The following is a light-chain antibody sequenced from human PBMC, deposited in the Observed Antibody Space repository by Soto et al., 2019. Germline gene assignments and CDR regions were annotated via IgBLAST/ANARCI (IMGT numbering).Light chain of an antibody. CDR1: QSVSSSY. V-gene: IGKV3-20*01. J-gene: IGKJ3*01. CDR3: QQYGRSPFT. CDR2: GAS. Sequence: EIVLTQSPGTLSLSPGERATLSCRASQSVSSSYLAWYQQKPGQAPRLLIYGASSRATGIPGRFSGSGSGTDFTLTISRLEPEDFAVYYYQQYGRSPFTFGPGTKVDI.